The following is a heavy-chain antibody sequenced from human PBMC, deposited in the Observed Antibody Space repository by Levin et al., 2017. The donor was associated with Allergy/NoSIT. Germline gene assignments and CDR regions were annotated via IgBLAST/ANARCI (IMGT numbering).Heavy chain of an antibody. Sequence: GGSLRLSCAASGFTFSSYAMHWVRQAPGKGLEWVAVISYDGSNKYYADSVKGRFTISRDNSKNTLYLQMNSLRAEDTAVYYCASPPEMATITPRFDYWGQGTLVTVSS. CDR3: ASPPEMATITPRFDY. D-gene: IGHD5-24*01. CDR1: GFTFSSYA. V-gene: IGHV3-30-3*01. J-gene: IGHJ4*02. CDR2: ISYDGSNK.